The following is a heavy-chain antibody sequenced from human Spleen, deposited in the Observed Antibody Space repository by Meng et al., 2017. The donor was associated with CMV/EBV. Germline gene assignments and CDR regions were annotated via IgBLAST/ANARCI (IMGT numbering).Heavy chain of an antibody. V-gene: IGHV3-21*01. Sequence: GESLKISCAASGFTFSSYAMHWVRQAPGKGLEWVSSISSSSSYIYYADSVKGRFTISRDNAKNSLYLQMNSLRAEDTAIYYCARDPKDYGDYVFDYWGQGTLVTVSS. CDR2: ISSSSSYI. CDR3: ARDPKDYGDYVFDY. J-gene: IGHJ4*02. D-gene: IGHD4-17*01. CDR1: GFTFSSYA.